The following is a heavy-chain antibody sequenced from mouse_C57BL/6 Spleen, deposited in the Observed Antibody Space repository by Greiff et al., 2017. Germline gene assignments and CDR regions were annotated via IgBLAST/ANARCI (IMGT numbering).Heavy chain of an antibody. CDR1: GFTFSDYG. J-gene: IGHJ1*03. CDR3: ARRGTTVVARSYWYFDV. CDR2: ISSGSSTI. V-gene: IGHV5-17*01. D-gene: IGHD1-1*01. Sequence: EVQVVESGGGLVKPGGSLKLSCAASGFTFSDYGMHWVRQAPEKGLEWVAYISSGSSTIYYADTVKGRFTISRDNAKNTLFLQMTSLRSEDTAMYYCARRGTTVVARSYWYFDVWGKGTTVTVSS.